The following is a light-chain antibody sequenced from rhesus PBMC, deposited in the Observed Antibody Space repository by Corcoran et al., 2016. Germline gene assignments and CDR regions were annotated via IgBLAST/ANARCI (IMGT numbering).Light chain of an antibody. CDR1: QSVSSS. CDR2: DAS. Sequence: EIVLTQSPATLSLSPGERATLSCRASQSVSSSLAWYQQKPGQAPSLLIYDASSRATGIPDRFSGSGAGTDFTLTISSREPEDVGVYYCQQYSNWPPLTFGGGTKVELK. J-gene: IGKJ4*01. CDR3: QQYSNWPPLT. V-gene: IGKV3-35*01.